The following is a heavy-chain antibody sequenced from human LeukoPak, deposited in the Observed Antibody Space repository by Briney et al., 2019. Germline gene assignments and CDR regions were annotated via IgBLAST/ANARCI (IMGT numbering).Heavy chain of an antibody. Sequence: PSQTLSLTCTVSGGSISSGGYYWSWIRQPPGKGLEWIGDIYHSGSTYYNPSLKSRVTISVDRSKNQFSLKLSSVTAADTAVYYCARVSPDTAMARGIDYWGQGTLVTVSS. CDR2: IYHSGST. CDR3: ARVSPDTAMARGIDY. V-gene: IGHV4-30-2*01. D-gene: IGHD5-18*01. J-gene: IGHJ4*02. CDR1: GGSISSGGYY.